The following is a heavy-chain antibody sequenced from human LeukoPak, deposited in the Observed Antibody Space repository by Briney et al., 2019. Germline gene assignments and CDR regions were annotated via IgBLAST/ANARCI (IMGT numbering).Heavy chain of an antibody. J-gene: IGHJ3*02. CDR1: RFTFSSYE. CDR3: ARDHDWARAFDI. Sequence: GGSLRLSCAASRFTFSSYEMNWVRQAPGKGLEWVSYISTSGSTIYYADSVKGRFTISRDNAKNSLYLQMNSLRAEDTAAYYCARDHDWARAFDIWGQGTTDTVSS. V-gene: IGHV3-48*03. D-gene: IGHD3-9*01. CDR2: ISTSGSTI.